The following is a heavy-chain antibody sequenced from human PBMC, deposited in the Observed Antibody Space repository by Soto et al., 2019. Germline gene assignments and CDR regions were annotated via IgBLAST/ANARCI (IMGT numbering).Heavy chain of an antibody. V-gene: IGHV3-30-3*01. J-gene: IGHJ6*02. Sequence: QVQLVESGGGVVQPGRSLRLSCAASGFTFSSYAMHWVRQAPGKGLEWVAVISYDGSNKYYADSVKGRFTISRDNSKNTLYLQMNSLRAEDTAVYYCARDKNKYQLPSPLMDVWGQGTTVTVSS. CDR1: GFTFSSYA. CDR2: ISYDGSNK. CDR3: ARDKNKYQLPSPLMDV. D-gene: IGHD2-2*01.